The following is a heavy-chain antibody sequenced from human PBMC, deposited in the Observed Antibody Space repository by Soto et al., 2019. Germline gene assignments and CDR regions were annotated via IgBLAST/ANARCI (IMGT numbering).Heavy chain of an antibody. CDR2: IIPIFGTA. J-gene: IGHJ3*02. CDR1: RGRFSSYA. D-gene: IGHD1-26*01. V-gene: IGHV1-69*06. Sequence: GAPVKVSCKASRGRFSSYAICWVQQAHGQGLEWMGGIIPIFGTANYAQKFQGRVTITADKSTSTAYMELSSLRSEDTAVYYCARVRIVGAINDAFDIWGQGTMVNLSS. CDR3: ARVRIVGAINDAFDI.